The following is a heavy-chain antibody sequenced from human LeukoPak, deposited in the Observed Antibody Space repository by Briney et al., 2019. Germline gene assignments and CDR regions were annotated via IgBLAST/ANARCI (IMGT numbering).Heavy chain of an antibody. Sequence: ASVKVSCKASGYTFTSYAMNWVRQAPGQGLEWMGWINTNTGNPTYAPGLTGRFVFSLDTSVSTAYLQISSLKAEDTAVYYCARDSGKRFLEWLPDDYWGQGTLVTVSP. D-gene: IGHD3-3*01. J-gene: IGHJ4*02. CDR3: ARDSGKRFLEWLPDDY. V-gene: IGHV7-4-1*02. CDR1: GYTFTSYA. CDR2: INTNTGNP.